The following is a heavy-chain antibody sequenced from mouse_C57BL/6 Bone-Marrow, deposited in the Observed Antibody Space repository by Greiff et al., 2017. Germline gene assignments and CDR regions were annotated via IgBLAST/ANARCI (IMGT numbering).Heavy chain of an antibody. D-gene: IGHD2-10*02. V-gene: IGHV1-80*01. CDR1: GYAFSSYW. J-gene: IGHJ1*03. Sequence: ESGAELVKPGASLKISCKASGYAFSSYWMNWVKQRPGKGLEWIGQIYPGDGDTNYNGKFKGKATLTADKSSSTAYMQLSSLTSEDSAVYFCARWYGYWYFDVWGTGTTVTVSS. CDR2: IYPGDGDT. CDR3: ARWYGYWYFDV.